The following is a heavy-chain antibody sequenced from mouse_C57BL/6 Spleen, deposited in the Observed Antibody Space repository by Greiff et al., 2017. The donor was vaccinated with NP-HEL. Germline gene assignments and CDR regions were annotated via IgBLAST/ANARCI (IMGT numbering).Heavy chain of an antibody. Sequence: EVQLVESGPGLVKPSQSLSLTCSVTGYSITSGYYWNWIRQFPGNKLEWMGYISYDGSNNYNPSLKNRISITRDTSKNQFFLKLNSVTTEDTATYYCARDGDYDGYYENWGQGTLVTVSA. CDR3: ARDGDYDGYYEN. D-gene: IGHD2-3*01. CDR1: GYSITSGYY. V-gene: IGHV3-6*01. J-gene: IGHJ3*01. CDR2: ISYDGSN.